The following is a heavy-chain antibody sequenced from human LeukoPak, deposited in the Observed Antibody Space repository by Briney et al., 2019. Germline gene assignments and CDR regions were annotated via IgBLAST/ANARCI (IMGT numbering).Heavy chain of an antibody. CDR1: GGSINNGDYF. V-gene: IGHV4-61*08. Sequence: SETLSLTCTVSGGSINNGDYFWTWIRQHPGKGLEWIGYIYYTGTTYYNPSLKSRVTISVDTSKNQFSLKLSSVTAADTAVYYCARGYSYGYYYYGMDVWGQGTTVTVSS. CDR2: IYYTGTT. J-gene: IGHJ6*02. D-gene: IGHD5-18*01. CDR3: ARGYSYGYYYYGMDV.